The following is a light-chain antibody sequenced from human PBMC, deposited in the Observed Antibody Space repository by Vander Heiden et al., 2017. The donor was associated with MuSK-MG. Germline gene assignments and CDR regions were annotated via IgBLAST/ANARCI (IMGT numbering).Light chain of an antibody. CDR1: NIGSKS. CDR2: DDS. CDR3: QVWDSSSDQGV. V-gene: IGLV3-21*03. Sequence: SSVLTQPPSWSLPPGKTARITCGGNNIGSKSVHWYQQKPGQAPVLVVYDDSDRPSGIPERFSGSNSGNTATLTISRVEAGDEADYYCQVWDSSSDQGVFGTGTKLTVL. J-gene: IGLJ3*02.